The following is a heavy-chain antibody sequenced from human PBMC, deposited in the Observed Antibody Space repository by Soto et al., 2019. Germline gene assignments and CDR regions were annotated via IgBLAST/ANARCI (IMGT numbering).Heavy chain of an antibody. CDR2: ISAGNGNT. V-gene: IGHV1-18*01. CDR3: ARAAAMVSSYYFDY. J-gene: IGHJ4*02. Sequence: ASVKVSCKASGYTFTSYGISWVRQAPGQGLEWMGWISAGNGNTKYSQKFQGRVTITRDTSASTAYMELSSLRSEDTAVYYCARAAAMVSSYYFDYWGQGTLVTVSS. D-gene: IGHD5-18*01. CDR1: GYTFTSYG.